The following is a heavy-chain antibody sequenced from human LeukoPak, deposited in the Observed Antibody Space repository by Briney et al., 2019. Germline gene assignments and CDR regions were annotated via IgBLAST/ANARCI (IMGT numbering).Heavy chain of an antibody. CDR2: GDYSGGT. CDR3: AGALPWNYYYMDV. V-gene: IGHV4-39*07. J-gene: IGHJ6*03. Sequence: SETLSLTCTVSGDSFTSVTDYWAWIRQPPGKGLEWIASGDYSGGTYYNPSLESRVAISADMSKNQISLKLTSVTGADTAVYYCAGALPWNYYYMDVWGKGTTVTVSS. CDR1: GDSFTSVTDY. D-gene: IGHD1-1*01.